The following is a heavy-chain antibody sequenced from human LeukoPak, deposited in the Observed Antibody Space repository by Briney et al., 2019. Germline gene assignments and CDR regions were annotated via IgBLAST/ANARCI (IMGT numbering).Heavy chain of an antibody. J-gene: IGHJ3*02. CDR2: ISSSSSYI. D-gene: IGHD1-26*01. Sequence: PGGSLRLSCAASGFTFSSYSMNWVRQAPGKGLEWVSSISSSSSYIYYADSVKGRFTISRDNAKNSRYLQMNSLRAEDTAVYYCARDGGSYFAFDIWGQGTMVTVSS. CDR3: ARDGGSYFAFDI. V-gene: IGHV3-21*01. CDR1: GFTFSSYS.